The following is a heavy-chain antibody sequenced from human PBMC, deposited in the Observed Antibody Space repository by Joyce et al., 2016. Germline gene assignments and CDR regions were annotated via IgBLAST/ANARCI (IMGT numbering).Heavy chain of an antibody. J-gene: IGHJ4*02. V-gene: IGHV4-61*01. D-gene: IGHD5-24*01. CDR2: IYYSGNT. CDR1: GDFVNSGSHY. CDR3: ARLSRWLQSERYFDY. Sequence: QVQLQESGPGLVKPSETLSLTCTVSGDFVNSGSHYWGWIRPPPGKGLAWIGYIYYSGNTYNSPSLQSRLSISVDPSNNQCSLKRSSVTAADTAGYFCARLSRWLQSERYFDYWGPGTLVTVS.